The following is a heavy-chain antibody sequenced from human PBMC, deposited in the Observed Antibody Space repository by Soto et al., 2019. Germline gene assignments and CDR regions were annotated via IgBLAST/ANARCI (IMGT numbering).Heavy chain of an antibody. CDR1: GYTFTSYG. D-gene: IGHD6-13*01. CDR3: ARDAPTIAAQDDY. V-gene: IGHV1-18*01. Sequence: GASVKVSCKASGYTFTSYGITWVRQAPGQGLEWMGWISAYNGNTNYAEKLQGRVTMTTDTSTSIAYMELRSLRSGDTAVYYCARDAPTIAAQDDYWGQGTLVTVSS. CDR2: ISAYNGNT. J-gene: IGHJ4*02.